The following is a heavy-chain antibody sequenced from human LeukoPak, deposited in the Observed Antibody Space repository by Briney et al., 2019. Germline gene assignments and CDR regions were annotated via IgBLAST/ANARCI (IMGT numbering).Heavy chain of an antibody. CDR2: ICRNSGCL. CDR1: GFTFDNYP. CDR3: AKEGPSSSGYQPLDS. J-gene: IGHJ4*02. V-gene: IGHV3-9*01. D-gene: IGHD3-22*01. Sequence: GGSLRLSCAASGFTFDNYPMHWVRQAPGKCPEWVSGICRNSGCLGYADSVKGRFTISRDDAKNSLYLQINSLRAEDTALYYCAKEGPSSSGYQPLDSLGQGTLVTVSS.